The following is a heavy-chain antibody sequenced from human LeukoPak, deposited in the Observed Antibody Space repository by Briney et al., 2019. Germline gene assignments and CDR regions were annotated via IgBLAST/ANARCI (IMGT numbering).Heavy chain of an antibody. CDR2: ISWNSGSI. J-gene: IGHJ3*02. CDR1: GFSFDDYA. Sequence: PGRSLRLSCAASGFSFDDYAMHWVRPAPGKGLEWVSGISWNSGSIDYADSVKGRFTISRDNAKNSLYLQMNSLRAEDTALYHCAKDQGRVVEDGFDMWGQGTLVTVSS. CDR3: AKDQGRVVEDGFDM. V-gene: IGHV3-9*01. D-gene: IGHD2-15*01.